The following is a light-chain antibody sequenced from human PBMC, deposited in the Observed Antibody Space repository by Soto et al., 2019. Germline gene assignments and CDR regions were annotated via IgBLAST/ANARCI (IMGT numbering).Light chain of an antibody. Sequence: QSVLTQPASVSGSPGQSITISCTGTSSDIGHYNYVSWYQQHPGNAPKLMIYDVSIRASGVSDRFSGSKSGNTASLTISGLQAEDEADYHCCSYTTTTSRVFGTGTKVTVL. CDR1: SSDIGHYNY. J-gene: IGLJ1*01. V-gene: IGLV2-14*03. CDR2: DVS. CDR3: CSYTTTTSRV.